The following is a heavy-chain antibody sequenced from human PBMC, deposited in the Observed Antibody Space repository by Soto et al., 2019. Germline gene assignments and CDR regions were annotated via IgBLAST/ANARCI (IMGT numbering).Heavy chain of an antibody. Sequence: ASMKVSCKASGYTFTSYYMHWVRQAPGQGLEWMGIINPSGGSTSYAQKFQGRVTITRDTSASTAYMELSSLRSEDTAVYYCARGAQYYDFWSGYYRPYDYWGQGTLVTVSS. V-gene: IGHV1-46*01. CDR1: GYTFTSYY. D-gene: IGHD3-3*01. CDR3: ARGAQYYDFWSGYYRPYDY. J-gene: IGHJ4*02. CDR2: INPSGGST.